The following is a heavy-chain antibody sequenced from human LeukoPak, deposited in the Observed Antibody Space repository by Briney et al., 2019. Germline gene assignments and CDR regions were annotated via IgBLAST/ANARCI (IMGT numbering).Heavy chain of an antibody. CDR2: IEPDGSST. D-gene: IGHD3-10*01. Sequence: QAGGPLRLSCAASGFTFSSHWMQGVRQPPGKGLVWVSRIEPDGSSTSDADSVKGRFTISRDNAKNTLYLQMNSLRVEDTAVYYCVRVPLGSGSYYDAWGQGTLVTVSS. CDR1: GFTFSSHW. V-gene: IGHV3-74*01. J-gene: IGHJ5*02. CDR3: VRVPLGSGSYYDA.